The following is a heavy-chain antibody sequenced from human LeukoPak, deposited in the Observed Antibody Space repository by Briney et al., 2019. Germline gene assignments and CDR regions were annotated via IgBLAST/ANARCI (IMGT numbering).Heavy chain of an antibody. CDR3: ARAEEGFLDY. J-gene: IGHJ4*02. CDR1: GFTFSSYA. D-gene: IGHD2-21*01. CDR2: ISYDGSNK. Sequence: GGSLRLSCAASGFTFSSYAMHWVRQAPGKGLERVAVISYDGSNKYYVDSVKGRFTISRDNSKNTLYLQMNSLRAEDTAVYYCARAEEGFLDYWGQGTLVTVSS. V-gene: IGHV3-30*04.